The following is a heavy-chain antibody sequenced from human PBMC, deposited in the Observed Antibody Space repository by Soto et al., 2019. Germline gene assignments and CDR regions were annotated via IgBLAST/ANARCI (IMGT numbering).Heavy chain of an antibody. Sequence: QVQLVQSGAEVKKPGSSVKVSCKASGGTFSSYTISWVRQAPGQGLEWMGRIIPILGIANYAQKFQGRVKITADKSTSTAYMGVSSLSSEDTAVYYWAREGSGEPKAPKYYYMDGWGKGTTVTVSS. CDR1: GGTFSSYT. V-gene: IGHV1-69*08. CDR3: AREGSGEPKAPKYYYMDG. J-gene: IGHJ6*03. CDR2: IIPILGIA.